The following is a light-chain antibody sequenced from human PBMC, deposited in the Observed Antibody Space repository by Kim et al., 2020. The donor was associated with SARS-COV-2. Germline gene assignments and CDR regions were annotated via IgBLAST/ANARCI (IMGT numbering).Light chain of an antibody. CDR1: SLRNYY. V-gene: IGLV3-19*01. Sequence: SSELTQDPAMSVALGQIVRITCQGNSLRNYYADWFQQKPGQAPVLVIYGKNNRPSGIPDRFSGSSSGDTASLTITGAQAEDEAVYYCSSRDTSGHLWVFGGGTQLTVL. CDR2: GKN. CDR3: SSRDTSGHLWV. J-gene: IGLJ3*02.